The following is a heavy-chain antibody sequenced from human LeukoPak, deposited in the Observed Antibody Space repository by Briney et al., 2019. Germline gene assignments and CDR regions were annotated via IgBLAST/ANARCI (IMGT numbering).Heavy chain of an antibody. CDR3: ATGLYYDSSGCYSFLGFDY. CDR1: GYTFTGYH. CDR2: INPNSGGT. J-gene: IGHJ4*02. D-gene: IGHD3-22*01. Sequence: ASVKVSCKASGYTFTGYHMHWVRQAPGQGLEWMGWINPNSGGTNYAQKFQGRVTMTRDTSISTAYMELSRLRSDDTAVYYCATGLYYDSSGCYSFLGFDYWGQGTLVTVSS. V-gene: IGHV1-2*02.